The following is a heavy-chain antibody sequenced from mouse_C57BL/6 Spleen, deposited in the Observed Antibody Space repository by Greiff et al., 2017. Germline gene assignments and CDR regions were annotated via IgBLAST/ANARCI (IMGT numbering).Heavy chain of an antibody. CDR2: LYPGDGDT. CDR3: ARNYYGSQFDY. D-gene: IGHD1-1*01. Sequence: QVQLQQSGPELVKPGASVKISCKASGYAFSSSWLNWVTQRPGKGLAWIGRLYPGDGDTNYNGKFKGKATLTADKSSSTAYMQLSRLTSEDAAVYFCARNYYGSQFDYWGQGTTLTVSS. CDR1: GYAFSSSW. J-gene: IGHJ2*01. V-gene: IGHV1-82*01.